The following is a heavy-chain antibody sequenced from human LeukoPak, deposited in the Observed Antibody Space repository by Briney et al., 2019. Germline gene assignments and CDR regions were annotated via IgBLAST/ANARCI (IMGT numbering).Heavy chain of an antibody. D-gene: IGHD3-22*01. CDR1: VFTFSRYW. CDR3: ARAPAEIGGYYPEYFRH. J-gene: IGHJ1*01. Sequence: GGSLRLSCAVSVFTFSRYWMHWVRQAPGKGLVWVSGIKSDGSTNYADSVKGRFTISRDNAKNTVSRQMNSLRAEDTGVYYCARAPAEIGGYYPEYFRHWGQGTLVTVSS. CDR2: IKSDGST. V-gene: IGHV3-74*01.